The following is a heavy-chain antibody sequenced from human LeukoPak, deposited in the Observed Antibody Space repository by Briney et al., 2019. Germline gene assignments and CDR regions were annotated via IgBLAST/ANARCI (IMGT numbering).Heavy chain of an antibody. J-gene: IGHJ5*02. CDR2: ISSSSSYT. V-gene: IGHV3-11*06. CDR3: ARGEVAAAGNWFDP. CDR1: GFTFSDYY. D-gene: IGHD6-13*01. Sequence: GGSLRLSCAASGFTFSDYYMSWIRQAPGKGLEWVSYISSSSSYTNYADSVKGRFTISRDNAKNSLYPQMNSLRAEDTAVYYCARGEVAAAGNWFDPWGQGTLVTVSS.